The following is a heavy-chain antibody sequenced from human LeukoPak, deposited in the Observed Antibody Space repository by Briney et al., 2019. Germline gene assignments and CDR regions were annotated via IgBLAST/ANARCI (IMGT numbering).Heavy chain of an antibody. Sequence: SETLSLTCTVSGGSISSYYWSWMRQPPGKGRERIENIYYSGSTNYNPSLKSRVTISVDTSKNQFSLKLSSVTAADTAVYYCARHRHPEYYDILTGYSSAYYYGMDVWGQGTTVTVSS. CDR1: GGSISSYY. J-gene: IGHJ6*02. CDR2: IYYSGST. V-gene: IGHV4-59*08. CDR3: ARHRHPEYYDILTGYSSAYYYGMDV. D-gene: IGHD3-9*01.